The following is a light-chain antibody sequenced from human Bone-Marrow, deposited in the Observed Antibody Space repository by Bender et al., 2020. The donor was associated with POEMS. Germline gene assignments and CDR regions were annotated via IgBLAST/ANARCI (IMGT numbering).Light chain of an antibody. CDR1: SSDVGIYNR. V-gene: IGLV2-8*01. CDR3: SSYAGSNNLGV. CDR2: EVN. J-gene: IGLJ1*01. Sequence: SALTQPPSVSGSPGQSVTISCTRTSSDVGIYNRVSWYQQHPGKAPKLMIYEVNKRASGVPDRFSASKSGNTASLTVSGLQAEDEADYYCSSYAGSNNLGVFGTGTKVTVL.